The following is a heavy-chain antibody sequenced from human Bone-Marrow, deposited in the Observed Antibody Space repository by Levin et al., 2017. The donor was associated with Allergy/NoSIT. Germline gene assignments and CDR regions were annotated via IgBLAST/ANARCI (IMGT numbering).Heavy chain of an antibody. D-gene: IGHD2-15*01. CDR2: ISYDGSNK. Sequence: GGSLRLSCAASGFTFSSYGMHWVRQAPGKGLEWVAVISYDGSNKYYADSVKGRFTISRDNSKNTLYLQMNSLRAEDTAVYYCAKVPALLAYYYYGMDVWGQGTTVTVSS. V-gene: IGHV3-30*18. CDR3: AKVPALLAYYYYGMDV. CDR1: GFTFSSYG. J-gene: IGHJ6*02.